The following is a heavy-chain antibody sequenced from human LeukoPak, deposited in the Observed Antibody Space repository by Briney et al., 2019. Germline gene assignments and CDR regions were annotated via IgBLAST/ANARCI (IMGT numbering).Heavy chain of an antibody. Sequence: ASVKVSCKAFGGTFRSYAISSVRQAPGQGLEWMGRIIPIFVIAHYAQKFQGRVTITADKSTSTAYMELSSLRSEDTAVYYCAREELYCSSTSCYSNRYYFDYWGQGTLVTVSS. CDR1: GGTFRSYA. J-gene: IGHJ4*02. D-gene: IGHD2-2*01. V-gene: IGHV1-69*04. CDR3: AREELYCSSTSCYSNRYYFDY. CDR2: IIPIFVIA.